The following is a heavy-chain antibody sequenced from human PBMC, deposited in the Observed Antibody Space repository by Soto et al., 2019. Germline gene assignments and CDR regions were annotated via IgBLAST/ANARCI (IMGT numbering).Heavy chain of an antibody. CDR1: GFTFSSYE. J-gene: IGHJ4*02. Sequence: GGSLRLSCAASGFTFSSYEMNWVRQAPGKGLEWVSYISSSGSTIYYADSVKGRFTISRDNAKNSLYLQMNSLRAEDTAVYYCARDGVGIAARPSHFDYWRQRTLVSVSP. D-gene: IGHD6-6*01. CDR2: ISSSGSTI. V-gene: IGHV3-48*03. CDR3: ARDGVGIAARPSHFDY.